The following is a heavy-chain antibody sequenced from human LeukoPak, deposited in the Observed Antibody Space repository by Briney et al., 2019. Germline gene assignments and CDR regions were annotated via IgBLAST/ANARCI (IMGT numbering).Heavy chain of an antibody. V-gene: IGHV3-7*01. J-gene: IGHJ4*02. CDR1: GFTFSSYW. CDR3: ARDGPSQVVPAAPMGY. CDR2: IKQDGSEK. Sequence: GGSLRLSCAASGFTFSSYWMSWVGQAPGKGLEWVANIKQDGSEKYYVDSVKGRFTISRDNAKNSLYLQMNSLRAEDTAVYYCARDGPSQVVPAAPMGYWGQGTLVTVSS. D-gene: IGHD2-2*01.